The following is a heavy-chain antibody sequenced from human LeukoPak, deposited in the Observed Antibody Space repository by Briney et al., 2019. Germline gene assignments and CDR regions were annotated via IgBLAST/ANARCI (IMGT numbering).Heavy chain of an antibody. Sequence: SETLSLTCTVSGGSISSSSYYWGWIRQPPGKGLEWIGSIYYSGSTYYNPSLKSRVTMSVDTSKNQFSLKLSSVTAADTAVYYCARDWSLDYVWGSYRSDAFDIWGQGTMVTVSS. D-gene: IGHD3-16*02. V-gene: IGHV4-39*07. CDR3: ARDWSLDYVWGSYRSDAFDI. CDR1: GGSISSSSYY. J-gene: IGHJ3*02. CDR2: IYYSGST.